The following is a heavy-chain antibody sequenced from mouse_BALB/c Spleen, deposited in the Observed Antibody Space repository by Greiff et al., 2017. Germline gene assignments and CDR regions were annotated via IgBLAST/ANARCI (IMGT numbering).Heavy chain of an antibody. CDR3: ARRGDGYGEYAMDD. Sequence: QVHVKQSGAELVRPGSSVKISWKASGYAFSCYWMNWGKQRPGQGLEWVGQIYPGDGDTNYNGKFKGKATLTADKSSSTAYMQLSSLTSEDSSVYFGARRGDGYGEYAMDDWGQGTSVTVSS. CDR1: GYAFSCYW. J-gene: IGHJ4*01. CDR2: IYPGDGDT. V-gene: IGHV1-80*01. D-gene: IGHD1-2*01.